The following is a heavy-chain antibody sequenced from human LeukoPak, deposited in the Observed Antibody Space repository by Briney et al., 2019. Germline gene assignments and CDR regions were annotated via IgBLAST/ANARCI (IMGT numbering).Heavy chain of an antibody. J-gene: IGHJ6*02. CDR1: GYTFTGYY. CDR3: ARAVANRDPCYYYYGMDV. CDR2: INPNSGGT. V-gene: IGHV1-2*02. Sequence: ASVKVSCKASGYTFTGYYMHWVRQAPGQGLEWMGWINPNSGGTNYAQKFQGRVTMTRDTSISTAYMELSRLRSDDTAVYYCARAVANRDPCYYYYGMDVWGQGTTVTVSS. D-gene: IGHD6-19*01.